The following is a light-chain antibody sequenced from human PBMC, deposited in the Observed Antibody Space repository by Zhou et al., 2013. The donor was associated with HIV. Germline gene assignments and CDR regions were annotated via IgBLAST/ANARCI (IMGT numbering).Light chain of an antibody. V-gene: IGKV1-5*03. J-gene: IGKJ2*04. Sequence: DIQMTQSPSTLAASVGDRVTITCRASQSISSWLAWYQQKPGKAPKLLIYKASSLEGGVPSRFSGSGSGTDFTLTISSLQPDDFATYYCQQYNSDPCSFGQGTTLEIK. CDR2: KAS. CDR3: QQYNSDPCS. CDR1: QSISSW.